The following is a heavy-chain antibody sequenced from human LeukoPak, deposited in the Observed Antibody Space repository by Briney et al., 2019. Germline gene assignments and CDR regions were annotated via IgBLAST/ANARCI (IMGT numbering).Heavy chain of an antibody. J-gene: IGHJ4*02. D-gene: IGHD2-2*01. CDR1: GYTFTGYY. Sequence: ASVKVSCKASGYTFTGYYMHWVRQAPGQGLEWMGWMNPNSGGTNYAQKFQGRVTMTRDTSISTAYMELSRLRSDDTAVYYCARSGCSSTSCYDYFDYWGQGTLVTVSS. V-gene: IGHV1-2*02. CDR3: ARSGCSSTSCYDYFDY. CDR2: MNPNSGGT.